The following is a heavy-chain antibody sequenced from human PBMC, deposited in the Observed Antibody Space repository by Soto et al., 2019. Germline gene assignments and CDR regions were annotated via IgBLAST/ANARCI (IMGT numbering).Heavy chain of an antibody. CDR3: ARVYCSSTSCYAYHYYYYYMDV. D-gene: IGHD2-2*01. Sequence: GGSLRLSCAASGFTVSSNYMSWVRQAPGKGLEWVSVIYSGGSTYYADSVKGRFTISRHNSKNTLYLQMNSLRAEDTAVYYCARVYCSSTSCYAYHYYYYYMDVWGKGTTVTVSS. CDR2: IYSGGST. J-gene: IGHJ6*03. V-gene: IGHV3-53*04. CDR1: GFTVSSNY.